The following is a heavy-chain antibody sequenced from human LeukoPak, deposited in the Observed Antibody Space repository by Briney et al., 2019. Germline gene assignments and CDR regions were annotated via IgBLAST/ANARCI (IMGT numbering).Heavy chain of an antibody. CDR2: IKQSGGEK. CDR3: ARDVGYDSSGSYPYYFDH. V-gene: IGHV3-7*05. Sequence: GRSLRLSCAASPFTFSSYWMTWVRHPAGKGLEWVANIKQSGGEKHYVDSLQGRLSISRHNPKNSLYLQMHSLRAEDTAVYYCARDVGYDSSGSYPYYFDHWGLGTLVTVSS. J-gene: IGHJ4*02. CDR1: PFTFSSYW. D-gene: IGHD3-22*01.